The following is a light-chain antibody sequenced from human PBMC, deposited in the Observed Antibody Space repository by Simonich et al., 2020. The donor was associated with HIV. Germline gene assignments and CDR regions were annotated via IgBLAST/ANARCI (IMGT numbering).Light chain of an antibody. Sequence: EIVMTQSPATLSVSPGERATLSRSASQSVSSNLAWYQQKPGQAPRLLIYGASIRATGVPGRFSGSGSGTEFTLTISTMQSEDFAVYYCQQYDNWPPWTFGQGTKVEIK. CDR1: QSVSSN. J-gene: IGKJ1*01. CDR2: GAS. CDR3: QQYDNWPPWT. V-gene: IGKV3-15*01.